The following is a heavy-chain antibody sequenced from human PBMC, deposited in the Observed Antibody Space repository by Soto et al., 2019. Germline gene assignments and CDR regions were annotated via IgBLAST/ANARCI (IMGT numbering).Heavy chain of an antibody. CDR3: ARADTAMEDYFDY. CDR2: ISAYNGNT. D-gene: IGHD5-18*01. J-gene: IGHJ4*02. CDR1: GYTFTSYG. V-gene: IGHV1-18*01. Sequence: ASVKVSCKASGYTFTSYGISWVRQAPGQGLEWMGWISAYNGNTNYAQKLQGWVTMTRDTSISTAYMELSRLRSDDTAVYYCARADTAMEDYFDYWGQGTLVTVSS.